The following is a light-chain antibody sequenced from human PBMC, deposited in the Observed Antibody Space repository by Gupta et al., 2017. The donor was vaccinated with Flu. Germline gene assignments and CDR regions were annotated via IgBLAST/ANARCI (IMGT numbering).Light chain of an antibody. CDR2: GNN. V-gene: IGLV1-40*01. J-gene: IGLJ3*02. Sequence: QSVLTPPPSLSGAPGPRRTISCPGSSSDIGAGYDVHWYQQLPGTPPKLLIYGNNNRPSGVPDRFSGSKSGTSASLAITGLQAEDEADYYCQSCDSSLSGSVFGGGTKLTVL. CDR1: SSDIGAGYD. CDR3: QSCDSSLSGSV.